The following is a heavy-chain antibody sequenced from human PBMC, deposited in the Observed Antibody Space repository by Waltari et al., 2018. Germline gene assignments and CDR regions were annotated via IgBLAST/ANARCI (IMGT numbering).Heavy chain of an antibody. CDR3: ARDTGYSSSWYDY. J-gene: IGHJ4*02. CDR1: GFTFSSYS. D-gene: IGHD6-13*01. CDR2: ISSSSSDI. Sequence: EVQLVESGGGLVKPGGSLRLSCAASGFTFSSYSMNWVRQAPGKGLEWVSSISSSSSDIYYADSVKGRFTISRDNAKNSLYLQMNSLRAEDTAVYYCARDTGYSSSWYDYWGQGTLVTVSS. V-gene: IGHV3-21*01.